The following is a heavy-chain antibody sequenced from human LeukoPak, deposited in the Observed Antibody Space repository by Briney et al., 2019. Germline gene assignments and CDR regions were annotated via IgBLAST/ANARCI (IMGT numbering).Heavy chain of an antibody. CDR1: GFTFSVYY. Sequence: PGGSLRLSCAASGFTFSVYYMSWIRQAPGMGLEWVSYISSSGSTIYYADSVKGRFTISRDNAKNSLYLQMNSLRAEDTAVYYCARHQRGNSDAFDIWGQGTMVTVSS. CDR3: ARHQRGNSDAFDI. V-gene: IGHV3-11*01. D-gene: IGHD4-23*01. J-gene: IGHJ3*02. CDR2: ISSSGSTI.